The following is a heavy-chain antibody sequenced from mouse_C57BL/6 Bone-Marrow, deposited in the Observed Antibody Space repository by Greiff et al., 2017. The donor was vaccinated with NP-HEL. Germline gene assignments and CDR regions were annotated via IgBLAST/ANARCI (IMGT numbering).Heavy chain of an antibody. CDR3: ARSDYTSYYYAMDY. Sequence: QVQLQQPGAELVKPGASVKLSCKASGYTFTSYWMHWVKQRPGQGLEWIGMIHPNSGSTNYNEKFKSKATLTVDKSSSTAYMQLSSLTSEDSAVYYCARSDYTSYYYAMDYWGQGTSVTVSS. CDR2: IHPNSGST. J-gene: IGHJ4*01. D-gene: IGHD2-12*01. CDR1: GYTFTSYW. V-gene: IGHV1-64*01.